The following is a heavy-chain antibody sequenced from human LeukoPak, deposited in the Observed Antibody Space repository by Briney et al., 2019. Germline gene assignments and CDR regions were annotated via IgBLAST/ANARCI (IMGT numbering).Heavy chain of an antibody. V-gene: IGHV4-59*01. CDR2: IYYSGTT. CDR3: ARGVYIAAAQYAY. CDR1: GGSLSSYY. Sequence: SETLSLTCTVSGGSLSSYYWSWIRQPPGKGREGIGYIYYSGTTNYNPSLKSRVTISVDTSKNQFSLKLSSVTAADTAVYYCARGVYIAAAQYAYWGQGTLVTVSS. D-gene: IGHD6-13*01. J-gene: IGHJ4*02.